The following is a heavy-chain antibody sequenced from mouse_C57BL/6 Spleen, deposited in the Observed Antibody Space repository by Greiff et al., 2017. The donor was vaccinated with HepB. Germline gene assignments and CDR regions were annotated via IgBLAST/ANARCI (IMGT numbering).Heavy chain of an antibody. CDR3: ARPIYYGSSDAMDY. V-gene: IGHV5-17*01. J-gene: IGHJ4*01. CDR2: ISSGSSTI. CDR1: GFTFSDYG. D-gene: IGHD1-1*01. Sequence: EVNVVESGGGLVKPGGSLKLSCAASGFTFSDYGMHWVRQAPEKGLEWVAYISSGSSTIYYADTVKGRFTISRDNAKNTLFLQMTSLRSEDTAMYYCARPIYYGSSDAMDYWGQGTSVTVSS.